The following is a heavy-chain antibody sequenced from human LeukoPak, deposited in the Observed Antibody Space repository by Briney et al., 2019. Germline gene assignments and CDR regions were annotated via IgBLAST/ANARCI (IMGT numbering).Heavy chain of an antibody. V-gene: IGHV4-59*01. CDR2: IYYSGST. CDR1: GGSISSYY. J-gene: IGHJ4*02. Sequence: KPSETLSLTFTVSGGSISSYYWSWIRQPPGKGLEWIGYIYYSGSTNYNPSLKSRVTISVDTSKNQFSLKLSSVTAADTAVYYCARDREAAAGTFDYWGQGTLVTVSS. CDR3: ARDREAAAGTFDY. D-gene: IGHD6-13*01.